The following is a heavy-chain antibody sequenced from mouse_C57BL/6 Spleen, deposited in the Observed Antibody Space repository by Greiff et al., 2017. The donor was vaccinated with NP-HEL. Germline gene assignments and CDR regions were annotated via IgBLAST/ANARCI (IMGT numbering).Heavy chain of an antibody. CDR2: IYPGDGDT. CDR1: GYAFSSSW. J-gene: IGHJ4*01. V-gene: IGHV1-82*01. CDR3: ASGAGYAMDY. Sequence: QVQLQQSGPELVKPGASVKISCKASGYAFSSSWMNWVKQRPGKGLEWIGRIYPGDGDTNYNGKFKGKATLTADKSSSTAYMQLSSLTSEDSAVYFCASGAGYAMDYWGQGTSVTASS.